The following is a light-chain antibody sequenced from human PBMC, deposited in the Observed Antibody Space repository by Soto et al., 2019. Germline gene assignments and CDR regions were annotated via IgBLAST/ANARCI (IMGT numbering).Light chain of an antibody. CDR1: SSNIGNNA. V-gene: IGLV1-36*01. CDR2: YDD. Sequence: QPVLTQPPSVSEAPRQRVTISCSGSSSNIGNNAVNWYQQLPGKAPKLLIYYDDLLPSGVSDRFSGSKSGTSASLAINGLQSEDEADYYCAAWDDSLNGPVFGGGTKLTVL. CDR3: AAWDDSLNGPV. J-gene: IGLJ2*01.